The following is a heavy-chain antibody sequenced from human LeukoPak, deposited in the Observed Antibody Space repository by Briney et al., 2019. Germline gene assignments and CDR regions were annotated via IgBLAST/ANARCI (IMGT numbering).Heavy chain of an antibody. Sequence: GGSLRLSCAASGFTFSSYGMHWVRQAPGKGLEWVAVISYDGSNKYYADSVKGRFTISRDNSKNTLYLQMNSLRAEDTAVYYCAGSLGPLTEYWGQGTLVTVSS. CDR1: GFTFSSYG. J-gene: IGHJ4*02. D-gene: IGHD7-27*01. CDR3: AGSLGPLTEY. V-gene: IGHV3-30*03. CDR2: ISYDGSNK.